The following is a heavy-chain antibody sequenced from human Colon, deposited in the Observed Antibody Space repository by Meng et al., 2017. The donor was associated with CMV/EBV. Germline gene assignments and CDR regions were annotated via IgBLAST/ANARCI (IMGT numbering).Heavy chain of an antibody. CDR2: ISFDGRTK. V-gene: IGHV3-30*04. CDR1: EFTLSAYA. J-gene: IGHJ6*02. CDR3: ARAGEIVEVSDPLRQNYYYYGMDL. D-gene: IGHD2-15*01. Sequence: GGSLRLSCTASEFTLSAYALHWVRQAPGKGLEWVALISFDGRTKYNTDSVKGRFTISRDSSKNTVYLHINSLRGEDTAVYYCARAGEIVEVSDPLRQNYYYYGMDLWGQGTTVTVSS.